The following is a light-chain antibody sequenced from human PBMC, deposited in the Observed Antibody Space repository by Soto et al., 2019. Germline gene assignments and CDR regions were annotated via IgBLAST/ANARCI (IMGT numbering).Light chain of an antibody. CDR2: VNN. CDR3: FSYASSTTYV. V-gene: IGLV1-40*01. J-gene: IGLJ1*01. CDR1: SSNIGAGHD. Sequence: QSVLTQPPSVSGAPGQRVTISCTGSSSNIGAGHDVHWYQQLPGAAPKLLIYVNNNRASGVPDRFSGSKSGTSASLAITGLQAEDEADYYCFSYASSTTYVFGTGTKLTVL.